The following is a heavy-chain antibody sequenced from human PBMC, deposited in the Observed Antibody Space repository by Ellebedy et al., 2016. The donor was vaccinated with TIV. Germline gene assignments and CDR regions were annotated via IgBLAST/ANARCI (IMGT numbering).Heavy chain of an antibody. D-gene: IGHD6-13*01. CDR1: GYTFTSYD. V-gene: IGHV1-8*01. CDR2: MNPNSGNT. J-gene: IGHJ3*02. CDR3: ARHSAVDNTFDI. Sequence: ASVKVSCXASGYTFTSYDINWVRQATGQGLEWMGWMNPNSGNTGYAQKFQGRVTMTRNTSISTAYMELSSLRSEDTAVYYFARHSAVDNTFDIWGQGTMVTVSS.